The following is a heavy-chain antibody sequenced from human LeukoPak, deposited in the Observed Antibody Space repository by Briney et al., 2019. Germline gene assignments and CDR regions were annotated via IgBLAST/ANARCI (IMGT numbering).Heavy chain of an antibody. V-gene: IGHV1-2*02. Sequence: ASVKVSCKTSGYIFTDYYIHWVRQAPGQGLEWMGWINPNSGGTNYAQKFQGRVTMTRDTSISTAYMELSRLRSDDTAVYYCARDYGDYVYCLWDWGQGTLVTVSS. CDR1: GYIFTDYY. J-gene: IGHJ4*02. CDR2: INPNSGGT. D-gene: IGHD4-17*01. CDR3: ARDYGDYVYCLWD.